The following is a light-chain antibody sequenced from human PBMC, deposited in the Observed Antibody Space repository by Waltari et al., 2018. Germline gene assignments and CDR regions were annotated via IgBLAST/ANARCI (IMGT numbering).Light chain of an antibody. J-gene: IGKJ1*01. Sequence: DIQMTQSPSSLSASVGDRVTITCRASQGINNYLIWYQQKPGKIPKLLISAASTLQSGVPSRFSGSGSGTDFTLTISNLQPEDVATYYCQKYNNARRTFGQGTKVEIK. CDR1: QGINNY. V-gene: IGKV1-27*01. CDR2: AAS. CDR3: QKYNNARRT.